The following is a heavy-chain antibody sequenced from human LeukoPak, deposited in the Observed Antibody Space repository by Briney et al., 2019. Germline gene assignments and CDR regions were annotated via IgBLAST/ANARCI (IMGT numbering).Heavy chain of an antibody. J-gene: IGHJ4*02. CDR1: GFTFSDHY. CDR2: ISTSSSYI. D-gene: IGHD3-22*01. CDR3: ARHSSGYYYFDY. Sequence: GGSLRLSCAASGFTFSDHYMRWIRQAPGKGLEWVSYISTSSSYIYYADSVKGRFTISRDNAKNSLYLQMNSLRAEDTAVYYCARHSSGYYYFDYWGQGTLVTVSS. V-gene: IGHV3-11*03.